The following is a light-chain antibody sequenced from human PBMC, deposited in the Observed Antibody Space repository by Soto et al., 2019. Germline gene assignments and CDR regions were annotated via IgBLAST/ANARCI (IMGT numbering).Light chain of an antibody. V-gene: IGLV2-14*01. CDR2: EVD. CDR1: NSDIGAYNY. CDR3: SSYRGGSTPWV. J-gene: IGLJ3*02. Sequence: QSVLTQPASVSGSPGQSITISCTGTNSDIGAYNYVSWYQQFPGKAPKLIVYEVDNRPSGVSNRFSGSKSGNTASLTSSGLQAEDVADYHCSSYRGGSTPWVFGGATKHTVL.